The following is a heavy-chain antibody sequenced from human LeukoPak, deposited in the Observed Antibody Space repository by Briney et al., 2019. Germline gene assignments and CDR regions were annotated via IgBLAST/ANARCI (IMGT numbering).Heavy chain of an antibody. D-gene: IGHD3-10*01. Sequence: SQTLSLTCTVSVGSISSGDYYWSWIRQPPGKGLEWIGYIYYSGSTYYNPSLKSRLTISVDTSKNQFSLKLSSVTAADTAVYYCARATYYYGSGSSTWDYWGQGTLVTVSS. J-gene: IGHJ4*02. CDR1: VGSISSGDYY. CDR3: ARATYYYGSGSSTWDY. V-gene: IGHV4-30-4*01. CDR2: IYYSGST.